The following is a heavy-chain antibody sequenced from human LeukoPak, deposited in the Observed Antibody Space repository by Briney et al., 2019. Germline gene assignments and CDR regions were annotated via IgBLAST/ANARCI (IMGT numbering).Heavy chain of an antibody. V-gene: IGHV3-74*01. D-gene: IGHD3-9*01. CDR1: GFTFSSYW. J-gene: IGHJ3*02. Sequence: GGSLRLSCAASGFTFSSYWMHWVRQAPGKGLVWVSRINSDGSSTSYADSVKGRFTISRDNAKNTLYLQMNSLRAEDTAVYYCARDMTYYDILTGYRYPTEAFDIWGQGTMVIVSS. CDR2: INSDGSST. CDR3: ARDMTYYDILTGYRYPTEAFDI.